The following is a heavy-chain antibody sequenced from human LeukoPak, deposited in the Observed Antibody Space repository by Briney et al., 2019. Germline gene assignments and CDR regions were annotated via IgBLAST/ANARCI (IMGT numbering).Heavy chain of an antibody. CDR2: IYHSGST. CDR3: ARHTTMVRGVIGSSDY. D-gene: IGHD3-10*01. CDR1: GYSISSGYY. Sequence: SETLSLTCAVSGYSISSGYYWGWIRQPPGKGLEWLGSIYHSGSTYYNPSLKSRDTISVDTSKNQFSLKLSAVTAADTAVYYCARHTTMVRGVIGSSDYWGQGTLVTVSS. J-gene: IGHJ4*02. V-gene: IGHV4-38-2*01.